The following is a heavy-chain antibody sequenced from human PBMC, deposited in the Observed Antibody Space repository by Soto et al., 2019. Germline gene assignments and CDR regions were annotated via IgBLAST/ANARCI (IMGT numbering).Heavy chain of an antibody. Sequence: VSVKVSCKASGYTFTSYGISLVRQAPGQGLEWMGWISAYNGNTNYAQKLQGRVTMTTDTSTSTAYMELRSLRSDDTAVYYCARGVVTMVRGVIITTDDAFDIWGQGTMLTVSS. CDR3: ARGVVTMVRGVIITTDDAFDI. D-gene: IGHD3-10*01. V-gene: IGHV1-18*01. CDR1: GYTFTSYG. J-gene: IGHJ3*02. CDR2: ISAYNGNT.